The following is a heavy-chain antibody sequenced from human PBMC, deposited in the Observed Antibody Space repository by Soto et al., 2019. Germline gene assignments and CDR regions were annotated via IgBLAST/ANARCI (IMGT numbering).Heavy chain of an antibody. CDR1: GFTFRSYA. CDR3: AKQPQIYYYYYMDV. Sequence: GGSLRLSCAASGFTFRSYAMSWVRQAPGKGLEWVSSISDSGGSTYYADSVKGRFTISRDNSKNTLYLQMNSLRAEDTAVYYCAKQPQIYYYYYMDVWGKGTTVTVSS. V-gene: IGHV3-23*01. CDR2: ISDSGGST. J-gene: IGHJ6*03.